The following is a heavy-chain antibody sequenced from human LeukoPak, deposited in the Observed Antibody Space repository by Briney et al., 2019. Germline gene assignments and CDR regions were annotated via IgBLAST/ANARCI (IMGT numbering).Heavy chain of an antibody. D-gene: IGHD3-3*01. V-gene: IGHV4-31*03. CDR3: ARGGIWSGYSTTVYFDY. J-gene: IGHJ4*02. CDR2: IYYSGST. CDR1: GGSISSGGYY. Sequence: PSQTLSLTCTVSGGSISSGGYYWSWIRQHPGKGLEWIGYIYYSGSTYYNPSLKSRVTISVDTSKNQFSLKLSSVTAADTAVYYCARGGIWSGYSTTVYFDYWGQGTLVTVSS.